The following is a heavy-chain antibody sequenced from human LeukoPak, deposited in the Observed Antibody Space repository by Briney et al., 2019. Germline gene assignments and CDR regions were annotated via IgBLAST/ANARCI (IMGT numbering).Heavy chain of an antibody. J-gene: IGHJ4*02. D-gene: IGHD3-10*01. Sequence: ASVKVSCKASGGTFSSYAISWVRQAPGQGLEWMGGIIPIFGTASYAQKFQGRVTITADESTSTAYMELSSLRSEDTAVYYCARDPDYYGSGSYDYWGQGTLVTVSS. CDR3: ARDPDYYGSGSYDY. CDR1: GGTFSSYA. CDR2: IIPIFGTA. V-gene: IGHV1-69*13.